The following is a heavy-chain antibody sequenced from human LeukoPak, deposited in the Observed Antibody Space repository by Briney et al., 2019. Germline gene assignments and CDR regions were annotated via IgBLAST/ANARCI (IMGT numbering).Heavy chain of an antibody. CDR2: ISSSSSYI. Sequence: GGSLRLSCAASGFTFSSYSMNWVRQAPGKGLEWVSSISSSSSYIYYADSVKGRFTISRDDSKNTAYLQMNSLKTEDTAVYYCTRHGSITNWGQGTLVTVSS. D-gene: IGHD3-10*01. CDR1: GFTFSSYS. V-gene: IGHV3-21*04. CDR3: TRHGSITN. J-gene: IGHJ4*02.